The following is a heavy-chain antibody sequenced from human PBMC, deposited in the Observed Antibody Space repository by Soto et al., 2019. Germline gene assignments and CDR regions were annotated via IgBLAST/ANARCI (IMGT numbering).Heavy chain of an antibody. CDR3: ARDRGSSWLRVDAFDI. D-gene: IGHD6-13*01. Sequence: QVQLVESGGGVVQPGRSLRLSCAASGFTFSSYAMHWVRQAPGKGLEWVAVISYDGSNKYYADSVKGRFTISRDNSKNTRYLQMNRLRAEDTAVYYWARDRGSSWLRVDAFDIWGQGTMVTVSS. J-gene: IGHJ3*02. CDR1: GFTFSSYA. V-gene: IGHV3-30-3*01. CDR2: ISYDGSNK.